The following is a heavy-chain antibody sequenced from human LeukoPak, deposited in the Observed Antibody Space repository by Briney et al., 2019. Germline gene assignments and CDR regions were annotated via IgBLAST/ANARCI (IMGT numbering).Heavy chain of an antibody. J-gene: IGHJ4*02. CDR1: GGSISSSSYY. CDR3: ARGKSDFDY. V-gene: IGHV4-39*07. CDR2: IYYSGST. Sequence: SETLSLTCTVSGGSISSSSYYWGWIRQPPGKGLEWIGSIYYSGSTYYNPSLKSRVTISVDTSKNQFSLKLSSVTAADTAVYYCARGKSDFDYWGQGTLVTVSS.